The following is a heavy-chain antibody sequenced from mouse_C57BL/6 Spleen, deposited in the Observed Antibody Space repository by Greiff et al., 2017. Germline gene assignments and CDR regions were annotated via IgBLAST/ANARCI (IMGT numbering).Heavy chain of an antibody. CDR2: ISNGGGST. V-gene: IGHV5-12*01. D-gene: IGHD2-4*01. CDR1: GFTFSDYY. J-gene: IGHJ4*01. CDR3: ARGDYDEEGYYAMDY. Sequence: DVQLQESGGGLVQPGGSLKLSCAASGFTFSDYYMYWVRQTPEKRLEWVAYISNGGGSTYYPDTVKGRFTISRDNAKNTLYLQMSRLKSEDTAMYYCARGDYDEEGYYAMDYWGQGTSVTVSS.